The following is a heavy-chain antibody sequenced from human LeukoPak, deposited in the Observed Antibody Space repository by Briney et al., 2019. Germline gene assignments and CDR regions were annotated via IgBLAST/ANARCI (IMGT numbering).Heavy chain of an antibody. J-gene: IGHJ3*02. CDR2: ISGSGDST. CDR3: AKGRRGYCSITNCRDAFDI. CDR1: GFTFTNYA. Sequence: SGGSLRLSCAASGFTFTNYAMSWVRQAPGKGLEWVSSISGSGDSTYYADSVKGRFTISRDNSKNTLYLQMNSLRAEDTAVYYCAKGRRGYCSITNCRDAFDIWGQGTMVTVSS. D-gene: IGHD2-2*01. V-gene: IGHV3-23*01.